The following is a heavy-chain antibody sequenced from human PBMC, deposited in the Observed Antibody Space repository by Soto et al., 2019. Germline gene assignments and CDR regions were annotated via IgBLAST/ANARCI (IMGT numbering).Heavy chain of an antibody. D-gene: IGHD6-19*01. J-gene: IGHJ4*02. CDR2: IYYSGST. CDR3: ARRIPVAGIFNY. V-gene: IGHV4-30-4*01. CDR1: GGSITSGNYY. Sequence: QVQLQESGPGLVKPSQTLSLTCTVSGGSITSGNYYWSWIRQPPGKGLEWIGYIYYSGSTYYNSSLKSRVTISLDTSKNQFSLKLTSVTAADTAVYYCARRIPVAGIFNYWGQGILVTVSS.